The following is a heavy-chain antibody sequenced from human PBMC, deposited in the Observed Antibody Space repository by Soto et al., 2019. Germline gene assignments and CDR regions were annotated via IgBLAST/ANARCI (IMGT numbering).Heavy chain of an antibody. CDR3: ARTSAAGKYYYGMDV. D-gene: IGHD6-13*01. J-gene: IGHJ6*02. V-gene: IGHV5-51*01. Sequence: PGESLKISCKGSGYSFTTYWIGWVRQMPGKGLEWMGIIYPGDSDARYSPSFQGQVTISADKSISTAYLQWSSLKASDTAMYYCARTSAAGKYYYGMDVWGQGTTVTVSS. CDR1: GYSFTTYW. CDR2: IYPGDSDA.